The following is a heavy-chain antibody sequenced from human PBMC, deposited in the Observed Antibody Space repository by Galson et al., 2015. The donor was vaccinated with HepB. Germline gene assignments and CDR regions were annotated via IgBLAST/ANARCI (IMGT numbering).Heavy chain of an antibody. D-gene: IGHD6-13*01. CDR3: AREGEDVYSSSWSLNYYFDY. CDR1: GDSVSSNSAA. V-gene: IGHV6-1*01. Sequence: CAISGDSVSSNSAAWNWIRQSPSRGLEWLGRTYYRSKWYNDYAVSVKSRITINPDTSKNQFSLQLNSVTPEDTAVYYCAREGEDVYSSSWSLNYYFDYWGQGTLVTVSS. J-gene: IGHJ4*02. CDR2: TYYRSKWYN.